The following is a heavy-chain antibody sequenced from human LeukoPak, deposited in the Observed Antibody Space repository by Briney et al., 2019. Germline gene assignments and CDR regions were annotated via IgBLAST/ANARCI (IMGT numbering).Heavy chain of an antibody. CDR1: GGTFSSYA. D-gene: IGHD5-12*01. J-gene: IGHJ6*03. CDR3: ARALATRRGIYYYYYMDV. Sequence: SVKVSCKASGGTFSSYAISWVRQAPGQGLEWMGGIIPIFGTANYAQKFQGRVTITTDESTSTAYMELSSLRSEDTAVYYCARALATRRGIYYYYYMDVWGKGTTVTVSS. V-gene: IGHV1-69*05. CDR2: IIPIFGTA.